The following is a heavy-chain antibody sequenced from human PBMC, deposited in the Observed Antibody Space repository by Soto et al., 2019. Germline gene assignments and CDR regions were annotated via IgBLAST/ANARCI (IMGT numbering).Heavy chain of an antibody. CDR2: ISYDGSNK. V-gene: IGHV3-30*03. Sequence: SGGSLRLSCAASGFTFSSYGMHWVRQAPGKGLEWVAVISYDGSNKYYADSVKGRFTISRDNSKNTLYLQMNSLRAEDTAVYYCARSDSSGYYDPRYYYYGMDVWGQGTTVTVSS. CDR3: ARSDSSGYYDPRYYYYGMDV. J-gene: IGHJ6*02. D-gene: IGHD3-22*01. CDR1: GFTFSSYG.